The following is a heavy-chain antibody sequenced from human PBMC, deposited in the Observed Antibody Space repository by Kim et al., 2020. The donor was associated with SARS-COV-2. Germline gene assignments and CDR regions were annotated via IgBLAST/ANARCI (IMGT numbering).Heavy chain of an antibody. V-gene: IGHV1-3*01. D-gene: IGHD3-10*01. CDR3: ARVPTNYGSGSYFDY. Sequence: QKFQGRVTITRDTSASTAYMELSSLRSEDTAVYYCARVPTNYGSGSYFDYWGQGTLVTVSS. J-gene: IGHJ4*02.